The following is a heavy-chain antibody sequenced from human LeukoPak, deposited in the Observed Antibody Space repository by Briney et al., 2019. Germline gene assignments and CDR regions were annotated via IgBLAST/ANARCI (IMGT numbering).Heavy chain of an antibody. CDR3: TTRGMTTVTARGY. D-gene: IGHD4-17*01. J-gene: IGHJ4*02. Sequence: PGGSLKLSCAASGFTFSGSAMHWVRQASGKGLEWVGRIRSKANSYATAYAASVKGRFTISRDDSKNTAYLQMNSLKTEDTAVYYCTTRGMTTVTARGYWGQGTLVTVSS. CDR1: GFTFSGSA. CDR2: IRSKANSYAT. V-gene: IGHV3-73*01.